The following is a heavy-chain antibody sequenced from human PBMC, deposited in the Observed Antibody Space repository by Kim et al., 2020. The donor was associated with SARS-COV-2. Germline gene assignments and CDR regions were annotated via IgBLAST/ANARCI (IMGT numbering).Heavy chain of an antibody. CDR1: GRSISTYY. D-gene: IGHD2-8*01. Sequence: SETLSLTCTVSGRSISTYYWSWIRQPPGNGLECIGYMFYGGTTYYNPSLKSRVTLSVDTSKNQFSLTLTSVTAADTAVYYCASFPPSNAGAFDAWGQGTMVTVSS. CDR2: MFYGGTT. V-gene: IGHV4-59*13. J-gene: IGHJ3*01. CDR3: ASFPPSNAGAFDA.